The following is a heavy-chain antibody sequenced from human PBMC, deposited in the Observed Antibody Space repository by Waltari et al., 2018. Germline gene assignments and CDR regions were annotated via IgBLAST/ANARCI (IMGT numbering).Heavy chain of an antibody. Sequence: QVQLVESGGGVVQPGGSLRLSCAASGFTFTTFGMHWVRQAPGKGLEWVAFISFDGSNKYYTSSVRGRFTISRDNSKSTLYLHMNSLRAEDTAVYYCARGRRASYSTRVQGGYGDSWGQGTLVTVSS. J-gene: IGHJ4*02. CDR1: GFTFTTFG. CDR3: ARGRRASYSTRVQGGYGDS. V-gene: IGHV3-30*02. CDR2: ISFDGSNK. D-gene: IGHD2-2*01.